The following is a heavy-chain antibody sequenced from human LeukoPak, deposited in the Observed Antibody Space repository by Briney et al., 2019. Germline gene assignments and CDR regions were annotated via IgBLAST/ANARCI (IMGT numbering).Heavy chain of an antibody. CDR2: IYINADT. CDR3: ARDGLDSSGPVAFDV. V-gene: IGHV3-66*01. CDR1: GFIINNTY. J-gene: IGHJ3*01. Sequence: GGSLRLSCVASGFIINNTYVSWVRQAPGRGLEWVSIIYINADTHYADSVKGRLTIYRDNSKNTLYLQMNSLRSEDTAVYYCARDGLDSSGPVAFDVWGQGAMVTVSS. D-gene: IGHD3-22*01.